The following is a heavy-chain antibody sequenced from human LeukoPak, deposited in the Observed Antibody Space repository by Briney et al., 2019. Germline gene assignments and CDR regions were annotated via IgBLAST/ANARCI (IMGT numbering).Heavy chain of an antibody. CDR3: ARVAPMAAAAPWWFDP. CDR1: GFTFSSYG. V-gene: IGHV3-21*03. J-gene: IGHJ5*02. Sequence: GGSLRLSCAASGFTFSSYGMNWVRQAPGKGLEWVSSISSSSSYIYYADSVKGRFTISRDNAKNSLYLQMNSLRAEDTAVYYCARVAPMAAAAPWWFDPWGQGTLVTVSS. D-gene: IGHD6-13*01. CDR2: ISSSSSYI.